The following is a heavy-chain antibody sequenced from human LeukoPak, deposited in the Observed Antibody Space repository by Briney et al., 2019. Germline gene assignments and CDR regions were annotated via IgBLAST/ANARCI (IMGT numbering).Heavy chain of an antibody. J-gene: IGHJ6*04. CDR2: ICGSGGSN. Sequence: GGSLGLSCAASGFTLSSYGMSWVRQASGEGVEWVLAICGSGGSNYYADSVKGRFTISRDNSKNTLYLQMNSLRAEDTAVYYCAKDRPYYDILTGYFNYYYYYGMDVWGKGTTVTVSS. CDR1: GFTLSSYG. CDR3: AKDRPYYDILTGYFNYYYYYGMDV. D-gene: IGHD3-9*01. V-gene: IGHV3-23*01.